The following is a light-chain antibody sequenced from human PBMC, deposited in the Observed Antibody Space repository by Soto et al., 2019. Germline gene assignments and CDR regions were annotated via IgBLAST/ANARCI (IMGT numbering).Light chain of an antibody. V-gene: IGKV3-20*01. CDR2: GAS. CDR1: QTVNNNY. J-gene: IGKJ1*01. CDR3: QQYGSSPRT. Sequence: EIVLMQSLGTLSLSPGERAALSFRASQTVNNNYLAWCQQKPGQAPRLLIYGASSRATGIPDRFSGSGSGTDFTLTISRLEPEYFAVYYCQQYGSSPRTFGQGTKVDI.